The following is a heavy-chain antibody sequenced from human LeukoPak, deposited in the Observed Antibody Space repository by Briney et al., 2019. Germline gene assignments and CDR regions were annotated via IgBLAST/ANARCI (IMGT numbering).Heavy chain of an antibody. V-gene: IGHV3-23*01. CDR2: ISGSGGST. Sequence: GGSLRLSCAASGFTFSSYAMSWVRQAPGKGLEWVSAISGSGGSTYYADSVKGRFTISRDNSKNTLYLQMNSLRAEDTAVYYRAKAAVYDSSGYPLNYNWFDPWGQGTLVTVSS. CDR3: AKAAVYDSSGYPLNYNWFDP. J-gene: IGHJ5*02. CDR1: GFTFSSYA. D-gene: IGHD3-22*01.